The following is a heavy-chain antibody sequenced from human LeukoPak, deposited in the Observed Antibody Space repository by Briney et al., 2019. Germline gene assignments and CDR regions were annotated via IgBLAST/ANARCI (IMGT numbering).Heavy chain of an antibody. Sequence: GGSLRLSCAASGFIVSSNYMSWVRQAPGKGLEWVSYISSSSSTIYYADTVKGRFTISRDNAKNSLYLQMNSLRAEDTAVYYCARSWVYYGSGSYSDAFDIWGQGTMVTVSS. CDR3: ARSWVYYGSGSYSDAFDI. D-gene: IGHD3-10*01. J-gene: IGHJ3*02. CDR2: ISSSSSTI. V-gene: IGHV3-48*04. CDR1: GFIVSSNY.